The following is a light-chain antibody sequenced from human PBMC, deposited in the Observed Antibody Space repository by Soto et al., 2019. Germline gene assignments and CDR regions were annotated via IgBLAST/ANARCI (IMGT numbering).Light chain of an antibody. CDR1: QSVNSKY. V-gene: IGKV3-20*01. Sequence: EVVLTQSPGTLSLSPGERATLSCRASQSVNSKYLAWYQQKPGQAPRLLMYAISSRAAGIPDRFSGSGSGTDFTLTISRLEPEALAVSYCQQYDNSHLTFGGGTKVEI. CDR3: QQYDNSHLT. CDR2: AIS. J-gene: IGKJ4*01.